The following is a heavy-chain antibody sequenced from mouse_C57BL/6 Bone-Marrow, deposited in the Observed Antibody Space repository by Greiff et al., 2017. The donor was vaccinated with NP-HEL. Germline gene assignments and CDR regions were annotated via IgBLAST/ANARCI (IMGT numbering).Heavy chain of an antibody. CDR2: IDPENGDT. J-gene: IGHJ1*03. CDR1: GFNIKDDY. D-gene: IGHD2-4*01. Sequence: EVQLQQSGAELVRPGASVKLSCTASGFNIKDDYMHWVKQRPEQGLEWIGWIDPENGDTEYASKFQGKATITADKSSNTAYLQLSSLTSEDTAVYYCTTFMITTRYFDVWGTGTTVTVSS. CDR3: TTFMITTRYFDV. V-gene: IGHV14-4*01.